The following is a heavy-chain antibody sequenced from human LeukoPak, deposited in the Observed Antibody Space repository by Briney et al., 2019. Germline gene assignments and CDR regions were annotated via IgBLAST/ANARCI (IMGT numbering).Heavy chain of an antibody. CDR2: ISPSGGST. CDR1: GYTFTSNY. J-gene: IGHJ4*02. V-gene: IGHV1-46*01. CDR3: ARSYYDFWSGYDY. D-gene: IGHD3-3*01. Sequence: ASVKVSCKAFGYTFTSNYMHWVRQAPGQGPEWMGVISPSGGSTTYAQKFQGRVTLTRDTSTSTDYMELSSLRSEDTAVYYCARSYYDFWSGYDYWGQGTLVTVSS.